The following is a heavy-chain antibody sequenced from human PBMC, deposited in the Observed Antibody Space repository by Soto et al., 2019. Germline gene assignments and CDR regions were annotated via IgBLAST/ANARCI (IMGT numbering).Heavy chain of an antibody. CDR1: GGSISSSAW. V-gene: IGHV4-4*02. CDR3: AGRARTIE. Sequence: QVQLQESGPGLVKPSGTLSLTCAVSGGSISSSAWWRWVRQPPGKGLEWIGEIHHSRRTNYDPCLTSRITISVDRSKKQFSLALNSVTAADTAVYYCAGRARTIEWGQGTQVTVSS. J-gene: IGHJ4*02. CDR2: IHHSRRT. D-gene: IGHD1-7*01.